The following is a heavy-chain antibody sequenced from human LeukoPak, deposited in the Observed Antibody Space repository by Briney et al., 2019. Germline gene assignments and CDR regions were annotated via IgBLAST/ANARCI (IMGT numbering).Heavy chain of an antibody. CDR2: IHFGGET. Sequence: SETLSLTCTVSGGSISSYYWNWIRQPPGKGLEWIGHIHFGGETNYNPSLKSRVTISLDSAKNQFSLRLISVSAADTAVYYCARRVETSSASATSNTWLDPWGQGTLVSVSP. CDR3: ARRVETSSASATSNTWLDP. J-gene: IGHJ5*02. V-gene: IGHV4-59*01. D-gene: IGHD1-1*01. CDR1: GGSISSYY.